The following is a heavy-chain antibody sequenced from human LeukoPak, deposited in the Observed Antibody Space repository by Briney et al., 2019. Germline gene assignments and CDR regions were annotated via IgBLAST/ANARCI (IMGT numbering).Heavy chain of an antibody. CDR1: GFTFSSYA. CDR3: AKDYDYYYGMDV. V-gene: IGHV3-23*01. J-gene: IGHJ6*02. Sequence: PGGSLRLSCAASGFTFSSYAMSWVRQAPGKGLEWVSAISGSGGSTYYADSVKGRFTISRDNSKNTLYLQMNSLRAEDTAIYYCAKDYDYYYGMDVWGQGTTVTVSS. CDR2: ISGSGGST.